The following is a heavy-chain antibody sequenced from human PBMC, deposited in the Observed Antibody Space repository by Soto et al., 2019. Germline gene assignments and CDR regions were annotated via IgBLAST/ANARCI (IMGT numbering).Heavy chain of an antibody. J-gene: IGHJ6*02. V-gene: IGHV3-33*01. CDR1: GFTFSSYG. CDR2: IWYDGSNK. CDR3: ARDSIPYYYYYGMDV. Sequence: GGSLRLSCAASGFTFSSYGMHWVRQAPGKGLEWVAVIWYDGSNKYYADSVKGRFTISRDNSKNTLYLQMNSLRAEDTAVYYCARDSIPYYYYYGMDVWGQGTTVTVYS.